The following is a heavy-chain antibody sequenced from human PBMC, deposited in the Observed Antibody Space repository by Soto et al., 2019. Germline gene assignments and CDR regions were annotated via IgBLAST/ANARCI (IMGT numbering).Heavy chain of an antibody. CDR3: ARGSFYGDSAYYFDY. V-gene: IGHV1-69*06. J-gene: IGHJ4*02. CDR1: GGTFSSYA. CDR2: IIPIFGTA. Sequence: SVKVSCKASGGTFSSYAISWVRQAPGQGLEWMGGIIPIFGTANYAQKFQGRVTITADKSTSTAYMELSSLRSEDTAVYYCARGSFYGDSAYYFDYWGQGTLVTVSS. D-gene: IGHD4-17*01.